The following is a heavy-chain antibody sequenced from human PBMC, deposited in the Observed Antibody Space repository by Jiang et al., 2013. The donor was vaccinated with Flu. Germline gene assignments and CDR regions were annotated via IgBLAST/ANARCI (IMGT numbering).Heavy chain of an antibody. CDR3: TRLTPQLTRRAHFDY. V-gene: IGHV3-73*01. J-gene: IGHJ4*02. D-gene: IGHD4-23*01. Sequence: YAASVKGRFTISRDDSKNTAYLQMNSLKTEDTAVYYCTRLTPQLTRRAHFDYWGQGTLVTVSS.